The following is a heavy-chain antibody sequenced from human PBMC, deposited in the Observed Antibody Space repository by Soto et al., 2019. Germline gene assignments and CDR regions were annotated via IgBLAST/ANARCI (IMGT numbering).Heavy chain of an antibody. CDR3: AKSGNNWFDP. CDR2: IYWTGNI. V-gene: IGHV4-59*01. CDR1: GDPIDNYY. Sequence: SETLSLTCNVSGDPIDNYYWNWIRQPPGKGLEWIGYIYWTGNINYNPSLKSRLMISLDTSKNQLSLTLTSVTAADTAVYYCAKSGNNWFDPWGQGTLVTVSS. J-gene: IGHJ5*02.